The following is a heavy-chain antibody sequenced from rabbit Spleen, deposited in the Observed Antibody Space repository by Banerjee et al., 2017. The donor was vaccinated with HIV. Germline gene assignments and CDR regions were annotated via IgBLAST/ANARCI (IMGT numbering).Heavy chain of an antibody. Sequence: QQQLEESGGGLVQPEGSLTLTCTASGFSFSSNYYMCWVRQAPGKGLEWIACIDSGSSGFTYFATWAKGRFTISKTSSTTVTLQMTRLTAADTATYFCARDTSSSFSSYGMDLWGPGTLVTVS. CDR1: GFSFSSNYY. CDR3: ARDTSSSFSSYGMDL. D-gene: IGHD1-1*01. CDR2: IDSGSSGFT. J-gene: IGHJ6*01. V-gene: IGHV1S45*01.